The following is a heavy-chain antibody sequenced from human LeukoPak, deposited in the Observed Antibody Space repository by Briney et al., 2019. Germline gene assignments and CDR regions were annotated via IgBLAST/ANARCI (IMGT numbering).Heavy chain of an antibody. CDR2: INPNSGGT. J-gene: IGHJ5*02. D-gene: IGHD6-6*01. CDR1: GYTFTGYY. V-gene: IGHV1-2*02. CDR3: ARGSIAARRGWFDP. Sequence: VASVKVSCKASGYTFTGYYMHWVRQAPGQGLEWMGWINPNSGGTNYAQKFQGRVTKTRDTSISTAYMELSRLRSDDTAVYYCARGSIAARRGWFDPWGQGTLVTVSS.